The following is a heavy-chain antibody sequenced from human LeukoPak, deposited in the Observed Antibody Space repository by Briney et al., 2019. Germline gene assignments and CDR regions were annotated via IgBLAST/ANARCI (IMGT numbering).Heavy chain of an antibody. J-gene: IGHJ4*02. Sequence: SVKVSCKASGGTFSSYAISWVRQAPGQGLEWMGGIIPIFGTANYAQKFQGRVTITADKSTSTAYMELSSLRSEDTAVYYCARMVYGSGTNFDYWGQGTLVTVSS. CDR3: ARMVYGSGTNFDY. V-gene: IGHV1-69*06. CDR1: GGTFSSYA. D-gene: IGHD3-10*01. CDR2: IIPIFGTA.